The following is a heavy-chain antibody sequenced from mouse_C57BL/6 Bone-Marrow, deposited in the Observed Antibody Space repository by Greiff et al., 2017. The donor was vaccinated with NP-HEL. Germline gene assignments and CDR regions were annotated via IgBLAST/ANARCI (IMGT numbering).Heavy chain of an antibody. Sequence: EVQLQQSGPELVKPGASVKISCKASGYTFTDYYMNWVKQSHGKSLEWIGDINPNKGGNSYNQKFKGKATLTVDKCSSTAYMELRSLTSEDAAVYYCARATYYDYDRAMDFGGQGTAVTVSS. CDR1: GYTFTDYY. D-gene: IGHD2-4*01. CDR2: INPNKGGN. J-gene: IGHJ4*01. CDR3: ARATYYDYDRAMDF. V-gene: IGHV1-26*01.